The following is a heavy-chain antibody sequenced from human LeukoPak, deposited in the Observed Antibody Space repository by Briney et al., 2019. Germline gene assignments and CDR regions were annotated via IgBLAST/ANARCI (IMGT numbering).Heavy chain of an antibody. Sequence: SETLSLTCTVSGGSISSYYWSWIRQPPGKGLEWIGYIYYSGSTNYNPSLKSRVTISVDTSKNQFSLKLSSVTAADTAVYYCARLPFHLYSSSGGPGAFDIWGQGTMVTVSS. CDR3: ARLPFHLYSSSGGPGAFDI. D-gene: IGHD6-13*01. CDR1: GGSISSYY. V-gene: IGHV4-59*01. J-gene: IGHJ3*02. CDR2: IYYSGST.